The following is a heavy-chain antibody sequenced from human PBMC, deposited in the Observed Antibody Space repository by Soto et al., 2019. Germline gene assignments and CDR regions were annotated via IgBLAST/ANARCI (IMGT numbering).Heavy chain of an antibody. J-gene: IGHJ6*02. CDR3: ARPSIAADGGEGDYYGMDV. Sequence: QVQLVQSGAEVKKPGSSVKVSCKASGGTFSSYAISWVRQAPGQGLEWMGGIIPIFGTANYAQKFQGRVTITAGGSTVTAYMGLSSLRSEDTVVYYCARPSIAADGGEGDYYGMDVWGQGTTVTVSS. CDR1: GGTFSSYA. D-gene: IGHD6-13*01. V-gene: IGHV1-69*12. CDR2: IIPIFGTA.